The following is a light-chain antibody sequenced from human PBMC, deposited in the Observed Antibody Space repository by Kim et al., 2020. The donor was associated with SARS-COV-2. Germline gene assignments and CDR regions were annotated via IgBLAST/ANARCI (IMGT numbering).Light chain of an antibody. Sequence: GAVGVRGHRSCQASQDISNYLNWYQQKPGKAPKLLIYEGSNLETGVPSRFSGSGSGTDFTFTISSLQPEDIATYYCQQYDNLPPYSFGQWTKLEI. CDR3: QQYDNLPPYS. J-gene: IGKJ2*03. CDR2: EGS. CDR1: QDISNY. V-gene: IGKV1-33*01.